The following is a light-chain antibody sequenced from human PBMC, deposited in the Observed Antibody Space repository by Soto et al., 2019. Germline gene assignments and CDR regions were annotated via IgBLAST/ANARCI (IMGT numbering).Light chain of an antibody. CDR1: QGISTY. J-gene: IGKJ5*01. CDR3: QKYSSAPIT. Sequence: DIQMTQSPSSLSASVGDRVTITCRARQGISTYLSWYQQKPGQVPKLLIYAESTLQSGVPSRFSGGGSGTDFTLTISSLQPEDVATYYCQKYSSAPITFGQGTRLEIK. V-gene: IGKV1-27*01. CDR2: AES.